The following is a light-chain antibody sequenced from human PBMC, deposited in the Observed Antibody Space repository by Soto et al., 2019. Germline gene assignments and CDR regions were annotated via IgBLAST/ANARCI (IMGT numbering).Light chain of an antibody. CDR3: QQYGSSLLT. CDR1: QSVSSSY. CDR2: GAS. Sequence: EIVLRQSPGTLSLSPGERATLSCRASQSVSSSYLAWYQQKPGQAPRLLIYGASSRATGISDRFSGSGSGTDFTLTISRLEPEDFAVYYCQQYGSSLLTFGGGTKVEIK. J-gene: IGKJ4*01. V-gene: IGKV3-20*01.